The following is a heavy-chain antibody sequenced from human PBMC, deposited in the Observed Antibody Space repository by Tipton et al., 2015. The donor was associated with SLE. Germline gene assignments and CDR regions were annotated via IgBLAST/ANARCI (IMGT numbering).Heavy chain of an antibody. CDR3: ARRVTYYDFWSGPTTYDY. CDR2: IYPGDSDT. Sequence: QLVQSGAEVKKPGESLKISCKGSGYNFDTYWIGWVRQMPGKGLEWMGIIYPGDSDTRYSPSFQGQVTISADKSISTAYLQWSSLKASDTAMYYCARRVTYYDFWSGPTTYDYWGQGTLVTVSS. CDR1: GYNFDTYW. D-gene: IGHD3-3*01. V-gene: IGHV5-51*03. J-gene: IGHJ4*02.